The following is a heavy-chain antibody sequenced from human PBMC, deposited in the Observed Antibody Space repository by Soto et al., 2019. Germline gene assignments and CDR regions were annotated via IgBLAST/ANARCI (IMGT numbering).Heavy chain of an antibody. D-gene: IGHD3-10*01. CDR2: IYYSWST. J-gene: IGHJ4*02. CDR1: GGSISSAGYN. CDR3: ARYGSGTYYPTPFDS. Sequence: QVQLQESGPGLVKPSQTLSLTCTVSGGSISSAGYNWSWIRQHPGKGLEWIGYIYYSWSTYYNPSLYSRVTVSVDTSKNLFSPQLSSVTAADTAVYYCARYGSGTYYPTPFDSWGQGTLVTVSS. V-gene: IGHV4-31*03.